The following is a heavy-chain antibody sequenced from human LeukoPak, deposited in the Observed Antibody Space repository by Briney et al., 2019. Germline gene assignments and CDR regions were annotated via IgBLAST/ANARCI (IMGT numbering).Heavy chain of an antibody. V-gene: IGHV4-59*01. CDR2: TYYSGST. CDR3: ARMEGSSSTWGYYYYGMDV. J-gene: IGHJ6*02. D-gene: IGHD6-13*01. Sequence: SETLSLTCTVSGGSISSYYWSWIRQPPGKGLEWIGYTYYSGSTNYNPSLKSRVTISVDTSKNQFSLKLSSVTAADTAVYYCARMEGSSSTWGYYYYGMDVWGQGTTVTVSS. CDR1: GGSISSYY.